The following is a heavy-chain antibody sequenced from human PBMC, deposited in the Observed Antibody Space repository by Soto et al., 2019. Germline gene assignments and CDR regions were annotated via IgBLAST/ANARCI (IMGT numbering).Heavy chain of an antibody. V-gene: IGHV3-23*01. D-gene: IGHD6-13*01. CDR3: AKAILQYSSSRFDP. CDR2: ISDSGGST. CDR1: GFTFSSYA. J-gene: IGHJ5*02. Sequence: EVQLLASGGGLLQPGGSLSLSCAASGFTFSSYAMRWVRQDPGQGLDCVSAISDSGGSTYYADSVKGRFTISRDKSKNTVYLQINSLRAEDTAVYYCAKAILQYSSSRFDPSGHGTLVTVSS.